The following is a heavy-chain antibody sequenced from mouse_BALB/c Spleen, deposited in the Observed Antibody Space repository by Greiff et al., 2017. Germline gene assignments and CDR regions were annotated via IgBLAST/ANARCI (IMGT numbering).Heavy chain of an antibody. CDR2: ISSGSSTI. CDR3: ARSTARATRYFDY. CDR1: GFTFSSFG. J-gene: IGHJ2*01. Sequence: EVQLQESGGGLVQPGGSRKLSCAASGFTFSSFGMHWVRQAPEKGLEWVAYISSGSSTIYYADTVKGRFTISRDNPKNTLFLQMTSLRSEDTAMYYCARSTARATRYFDYWGQGTTLTVSS. D-gene: IGHD3-2*01. V-gene: IGHV5-17*02.